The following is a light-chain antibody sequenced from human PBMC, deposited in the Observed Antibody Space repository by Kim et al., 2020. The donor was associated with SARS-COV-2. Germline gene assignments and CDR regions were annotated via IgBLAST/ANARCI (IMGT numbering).Light chain of an antibody. J-gene: IGKJ1*01. Sequence: DIQMTQSPSTLSASVGDRVTITCRASQSISNWLAWYQQKPGKAPMLLIYKASSLESGVPSRFSGSGSGTEFTLTTSSLQPDDFATYYCQQYNSYSVTFGQGTKVDIK. V-gene: IGKV1-5*03. CDR1: QSISNW. CDR3: QQYNSYSVT. CDR2: KAS.